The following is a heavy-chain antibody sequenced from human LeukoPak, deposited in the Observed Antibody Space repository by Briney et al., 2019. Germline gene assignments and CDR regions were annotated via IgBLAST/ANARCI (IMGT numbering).Heavy chain of an antibody. CDR1: GFTIRSYG. D-gene: IGHD1-26*01. Sequence: GGSLRLSCAASGFTIRSYGMHWVRQAPGKGLEWVAFIRYDGSNKYYADSVKGRFTISRDNSKNTLYLQMNSLRAEDTAVYYCARHKRSGTYYFDYWGQGTLVTVSS. J-gene: IGHJ4*02. CDR3: ARHKRSGTYYFDY. CDR2: IRYDGSNK. V-gene: IGHV3-30*02.